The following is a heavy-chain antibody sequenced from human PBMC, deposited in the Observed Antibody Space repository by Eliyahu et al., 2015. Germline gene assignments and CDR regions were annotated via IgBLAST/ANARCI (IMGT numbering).Heavy chain of an antibody. Sequence: EVQLLESGGGLVQPGGSLRLSCAASGFTFSGYAXSWVRQAPGKGLEWVSLISGNGGSTYYADSVKGRFTISRDNSKNTLYLQMNSLRAEDTAVYYCAKRHDSSGSSKSFDYWGQGTLVTVSS. J-gene: IGHJ4*02. CDR1: GFTFSGYA. CDR2: ISGNGGST. V-gene: IGHV3-23*01. D-gene: IGHD3-22*01. CDR3: AKRHDSSGSSKSFDY.